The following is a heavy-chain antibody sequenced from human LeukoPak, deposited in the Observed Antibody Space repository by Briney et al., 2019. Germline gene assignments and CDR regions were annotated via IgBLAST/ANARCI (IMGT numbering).Heavy chain of an antibody. V-gene: IGHV3-7*01. CDR2: IGQDGPEK. CDR1: GFTVSSNY. Sequence: GGSLRLSCAASGFTVSSNYMSWVRQAPGKGLEWVANIGQDGPEKYYVDSVKGRFTISRDNAKNSLYLQMNRLRAEDTALYYCTRLLVYASGAEAFDYWGQGTLVTVSS. CDR3: TRLLVYASGAEAFDY. D-gene: IGHD3-10*01. J-gene: IGHJ4*02.